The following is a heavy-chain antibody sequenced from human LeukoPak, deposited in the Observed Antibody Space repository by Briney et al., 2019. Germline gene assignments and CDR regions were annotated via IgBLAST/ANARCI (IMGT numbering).Heavy chain of an antibody. D-gene: IGHD1-26*01. CDR3: ARERSGSYSAYYYYYGMDV. V-gene: IGHV3-33*01. J-gene: IGHJ6*02. CDR1: GFTFSSYG. Sequence: GGSLRLSCAASGFTFSSYGMPWVRQAPGKGLEWVAVIWYDGSNKYYADSVKGRFTISRDNSKNTLYLQMNSLRAEDTAVYYCARERSGSYSAYYYYYGMDVWGQGTTVTVSS. CDR2: IWYDGSNK.